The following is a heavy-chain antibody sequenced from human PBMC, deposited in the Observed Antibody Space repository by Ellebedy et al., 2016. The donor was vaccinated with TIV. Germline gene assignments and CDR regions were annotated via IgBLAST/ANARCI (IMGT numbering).Heavy chain of an antibody. CDR3: ARDMGWGNERINDAFDI. J-gene: IGHJ3*02. CDR2: ISHSSITI. CDR1: GFNLDTYS. Sequence: GGSLRLSCAASGFNLDTYSMNWVRQAPGKGLEWLSYISHSSITIHYADSVGGRFTVSRDNTKNSLYLQMNSLRAEDTSIYYCARDMGWGNERINDAFDIWGQGTMVTVSS. V-gene: IGHV3-48*04. D-gene: IGHD7-27*01.